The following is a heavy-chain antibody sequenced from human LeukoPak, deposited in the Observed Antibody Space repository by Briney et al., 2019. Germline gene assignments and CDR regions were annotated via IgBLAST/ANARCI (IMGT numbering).Heavy chain of an antibody. CDR3: ARGLSYSSNDY. D-gene: IGHD2-2*01. J-gene: IGHJ4*02. CDR1: GFTFSTYG. V-gene: IGHV3-33*01. CDR2: IWYGGSHK. Sequence: PGRSLRLSCAASGFTFSTYGMHWVRQAPGKGLEWVAVIWYGGSHKYYADSVKDRFTISRDNSKNTLYLQMNNLRAEDTAVYYCARGLSYSSNDYWGQGTLVTVSS.